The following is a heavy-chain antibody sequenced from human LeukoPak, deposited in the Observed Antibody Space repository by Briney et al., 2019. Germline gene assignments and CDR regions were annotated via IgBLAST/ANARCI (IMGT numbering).Heavy chain of an antibody. V-gene: IGHV1-2*02. CDR2: INPNSGGT. D-gene: IGHD2-2*01. Sequence: ASVKVSCKASGYTFTGYCMHWVRQAPGQGLEWMGWINPNSGGTNYAQKFQGRVTMTRDTSISTAYMELSRLRSDDTAVYYCARDMVYDIVVVPAAIDYWGQGTLVTVSS. CDR3: ARDMVYDIVVVPAAIDY. CDR1: GYTFTGYC. J-gene: IGHJ4*02.